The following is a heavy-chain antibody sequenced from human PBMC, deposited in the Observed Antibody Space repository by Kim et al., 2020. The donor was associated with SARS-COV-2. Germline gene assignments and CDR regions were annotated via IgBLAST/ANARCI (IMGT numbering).Heavy chain of an antibody. CDR2: IYYSGST. CDR1: GGSISSYY. V-gene: IGHV4-59*08. J-gene: IGHJ4*02. D-gene: IGHD6-13*01. CDR3: ARLSSSWYFGIAVAGAFDY. Sequence: ETLSLTCTVSGGSISSYYWSWIRQPPGKGLEWIGYIYYSGSTNYNPSLKSRVTISVDTSKNQFSLKLSSVTAADTAVYYCARLSSSWYFGIAVAGAFDYWGQGTLVTVSS.